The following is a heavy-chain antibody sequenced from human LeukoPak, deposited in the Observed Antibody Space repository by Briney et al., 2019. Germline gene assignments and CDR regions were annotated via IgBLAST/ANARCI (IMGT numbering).Heavy chain of an antibody. D-gene: IGHD6-19*01. CDR3: AKEGIEVAAFDY. J-gene: IGHJ4*02. V-gene: IGHV3-43*01. CDR1: GFTFDDYT. Sequence: GGSLRLSCAASGFTFDDYTMHWVRQAPGKGLEWVSLISWDGGTTYYADSVKGRFTISRDNSKNSLYLQMNSLRTEDTALYYCAKEGIEVAAFDYWGQGTLVTVSS. CDR2: ISWDGGTT.